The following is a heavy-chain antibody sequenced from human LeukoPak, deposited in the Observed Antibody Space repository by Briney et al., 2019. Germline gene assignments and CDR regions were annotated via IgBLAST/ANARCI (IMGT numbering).Heavy chain of an antibody. V-gene: IGHV1-69*06. CDR2: IIPIFGTA. J-gene: IGHJ4*02. CDR1: GATFISYA. Sequence: SVKVSCKASGATFISYAMSRVRQAPGQGLEWMGGIIPIFGTANYAQKFQGRVTITADKSTSTAYMEVSSLRSEDTAVYYCAGGRPRGYCSGGSCYHNFDYWGQGTLVTVSS. CDR3: AGGRPRGYCSGGSCYHNFDY. D-gene: IGHD2-15*01.